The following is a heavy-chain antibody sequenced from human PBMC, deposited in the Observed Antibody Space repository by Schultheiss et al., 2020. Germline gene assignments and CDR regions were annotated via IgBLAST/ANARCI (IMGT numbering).Heavy chain of an antibody. Sequence: GGSLRLSCAASGFTVSSNYMSWVRQAPGKGLEWVSAISGSGGSTYYADSVKGRFTISRDNAKNSLYLQMNSLRADDTAVYYCARDRHYYDSSGYYFPNFWGQGTLVTVSS. J-gene: IGHJ4*02. CDR3: ARDRHYYDSSGYYFPNF. CDR2: ISGSGGST. V-gene: IGHV3-23*01. CDR1: GFTVSSNY. D-gene: IGHD3-22*01.